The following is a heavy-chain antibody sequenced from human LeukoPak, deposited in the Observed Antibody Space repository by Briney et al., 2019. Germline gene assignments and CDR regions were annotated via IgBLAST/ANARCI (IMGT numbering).Heavy chain of an antibody. CDR3: ARIVVRGVITQYFFDY. CDR1: GGSISSSNW. D-gene: IGHD3-10*01. V-gene: IGHV4-4*02. CDR2: IYHSGST. Sequence: SGTLSLTCAVSGGSISSSNWWSWVRQPPGKGLEWIGEIYHSGSTNYNPSLKSRVTISVDKSKNQFSLKLSSVTAADAAVYYCARIVVRGVITQYFFDYWGQGTLVTVSS. J-gene: IGHJ4*02.